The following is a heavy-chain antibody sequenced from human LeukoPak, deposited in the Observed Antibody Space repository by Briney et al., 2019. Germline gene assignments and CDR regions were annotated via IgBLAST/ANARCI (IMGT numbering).Heavy chain of an antibody. Sequence: SETLSLTCTVSGGSISSDNRTWIRQPPGKGLEYIGCIYHSGSTNYNPTLNSRVTISIDTSKNHFSLKLNSVTAADTAVYYCARGGHYYASGSYLAYWGQGTLVTVSS. D-gene: IGHD3-10*01. J-gene: IGHJ4*02. V-gene: IGHV4-59*01. CDR3: ARGGHYYASGSYLAY. CDR2: IYHSGST. CDR1: GGSISSDN.